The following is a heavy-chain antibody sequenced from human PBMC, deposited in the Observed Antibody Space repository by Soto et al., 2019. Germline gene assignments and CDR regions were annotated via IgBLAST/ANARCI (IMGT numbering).Heavy chain of an antibody. V-gene: IGHV3-33*01. Sequence: QVQLVESGGGVVQPGRSLRLSCAASGFTFSSYGMHWVRQAPGKGLEWVAVIWYDGSNKYYADSVKGRFTISRDNSKNTLYLQMNSLRAEDTAVYYCARDKGSSWPTWDPWGQGTLVTVSS. CDR3: ARDKGSSWPTWDP. CDR1: GFTFSSYG. CDR2: IWYDGSNK. J-gene: IGHJ5*02. D-gene: IGHD6-13*01.